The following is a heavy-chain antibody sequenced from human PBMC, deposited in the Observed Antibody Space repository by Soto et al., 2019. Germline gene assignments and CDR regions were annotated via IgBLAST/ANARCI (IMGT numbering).Heavy chain of an antibody. D-gene: IGHD4-17*01. CDR1: GYTFTGYY. CDR2: INPNIGMT. Sequence: GASVKFACKASGYTFTGYYLHWVRQAPGQDLEWMGWINPNIGMTNSAQKFQGRVTMTRDTSITTAYMELGRLNSDDTAVYYCARTEMTTFRYVAYWGQGTRGTV. CDR3: ARTEMTTFRYVAY. J-gene: IGHJ4*02. V-gene: IGHV1-2*02.